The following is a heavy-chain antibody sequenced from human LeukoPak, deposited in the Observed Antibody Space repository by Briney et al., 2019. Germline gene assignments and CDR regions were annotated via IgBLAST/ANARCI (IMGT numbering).Heavy chain of an antibody. J-gene: IGHJ4*02. V-gene: IGHV3-23*01. CDR2: ISDSASST. Sequence: PGGSLRLSCAASGFTFSNCAMNWVRQAPGKGLEWVSAISDSASSTYYADSVKGRFTISRDNAKNTLYLQMNSLRAEDTAVYYCVSFYETYWGRGTLVTVSS. D-gene: IGHD2/OR15-2a*01. CDR1: GFTFSNCA. CDR3: VSFYETY.